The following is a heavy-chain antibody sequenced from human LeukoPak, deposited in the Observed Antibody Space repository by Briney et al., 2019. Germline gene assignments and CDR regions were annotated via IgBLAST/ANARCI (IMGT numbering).Heavy chain of an antibody. D-gene: IGHD6-19*01. J-gene: IGHJ3*02. CDR1: GYTFTSYG. Sequence: ASVKVSCKASGYTFTSYGINWVRQAPGQGLEWMGWIRVYNGNTNYAQKLQGRVTMTTDTSTSTAYMELRSLRSDDTAVYYCARGVRFSSGWSDAFDIWGQGTMVTVSS. CDR3: ARGVRFSSGWSDAFDI. CDR2: IRVYNGNT. V-gene: IGHV1-18*01.